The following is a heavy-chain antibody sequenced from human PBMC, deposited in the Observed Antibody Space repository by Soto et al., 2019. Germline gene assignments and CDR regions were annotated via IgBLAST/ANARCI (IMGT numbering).Heavy chain of an antibody. Sequence: GGSLRLSCAASGFPFISYWMSWVRQATGKGLEWVANIKQDGSEKYYVDSVKGRFTISRDNAKNSLYLQMNSLRAEDTAVYYCARVYYDFWSGYYGQDYYYYMDVWGKGTTLTVSS. CDR3: ARVYYDFWSGYYGQDYYYYMDV. CDR2: IKQDGSEK. CDR1: GFPFISYW. V-gene: IGHV3-7*01. D-gene: IGHD3-3*01. J-gene: IGHJ6*03.